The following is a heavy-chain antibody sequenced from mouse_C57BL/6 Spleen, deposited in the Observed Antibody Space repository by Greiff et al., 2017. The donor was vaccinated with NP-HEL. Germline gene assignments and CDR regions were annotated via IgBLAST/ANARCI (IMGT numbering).Heavy chain of an antibody. CDR3: ASPTTVVDWYFDV. D-gene: IGHD1-1*01. CDR2: INPNTGGT. Sequence: VHLQQSGPELVKPGASVKMSCKASGYTFTDYNMHWVKQSHGKSLEWIGYINPNTGGTSYNQKFKGKATLTVNKSSSTAYMELRSLTSEDSAVYYCASPTTVVDWYFDVWGTGTTVTVSS. J-gene: IGHJ1*03. CDR1: GYTFTDYN. V-gene: IGHV1-22*01.